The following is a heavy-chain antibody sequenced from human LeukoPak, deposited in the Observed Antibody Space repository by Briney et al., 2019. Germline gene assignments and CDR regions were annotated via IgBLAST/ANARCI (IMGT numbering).Heavy chain of an antibody. Sequence: PGGALRLLRKASGFHFSNAWMSLVRQAPGEGLEVGGRIKSKIHGGTTEYAATVTRRFSISVDDSTNPLYLQMNSLKTEDTAVYYCTTNYSGNFYSFDYWGQATLATVSS. V-gene: IGHV3-15*05. CDR3: TTNYSGNFYSFDY. D-gene: IGHD1-26*01. CDR2: IKSKIHGGTT. J-gene: IGHJ4*02. CDR1: GFHFSNAW.